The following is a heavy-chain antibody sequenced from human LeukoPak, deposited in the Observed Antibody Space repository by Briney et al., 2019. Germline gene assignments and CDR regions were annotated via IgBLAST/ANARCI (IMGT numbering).Heavy chain of an antibody. CDR1: GYTFTSYA. CDR3: ARKVYGSGRGRSATNWFDP. CDR2: INTNTGNP. V-gene: IGHV7-4-1*02. J-gene: IGHJ5*02. D-gene: IGHD3-10*01. Sequence: ASVKVSCKASGYTFTSYAMNWVRQAPGQGLEWMGWINTNTGNPTYAQGFTGRFVFSLDTSVSTAYLQISSLKAEDTAVYYCARKVYGSGRGRSATNWFDPWGQGTLVTVSS.